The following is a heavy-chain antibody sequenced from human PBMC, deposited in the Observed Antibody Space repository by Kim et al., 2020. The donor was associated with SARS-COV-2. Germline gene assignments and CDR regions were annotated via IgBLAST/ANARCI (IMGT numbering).Heavy chain of an antibody. D-gene: IGHD6-13*01. CDR2: INPNSGGT. J-gene: IGHJ6*02. CDR3: ARGQQQLVPPHYYYYYGMDV. V-gene: IGHV1-2*06. Sequence: ASVKVSCKASGYTFTGYYMHWVRQAPGQGLEWMGRINPNSGGTNYAQKFQGRVTMTRDTSISTAYMELSRLRSDDTAVYYCARGQQQLVPPHYYYYYGMDVWGQGTTVTVSS. CDR1: GYTFTGYY.